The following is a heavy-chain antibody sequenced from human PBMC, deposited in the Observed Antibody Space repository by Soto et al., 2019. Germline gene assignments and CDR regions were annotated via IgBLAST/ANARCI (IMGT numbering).Heavy chain of an antibody. CDR3: ARERYQVISDGMDV. V-gene: IGHV1-2*02. CDR1: GYTFTGYY. Sequence: QVPLVQSGAEVKTPGASVRVSCKASGYTFTGYYIPWVREAPGQGLEWMGWINPQTGGTSYAQKFQGRVTLSRDTSINTAYLELSRLRFDDAAVYVCARERYQVISDGMDVWGQGTTVTVSS. J-gene: IGHJ6*02. D-gene: IGHD2-2*01. CDR2: INPQTGGT.